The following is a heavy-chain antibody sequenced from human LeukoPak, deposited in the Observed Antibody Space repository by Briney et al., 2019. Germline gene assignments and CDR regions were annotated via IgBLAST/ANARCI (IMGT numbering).Heavy chain of an antibody. V-gene: IGHV1-69*13. D-gene: IGHD2-2*01. CDR2: IIPIFGTA. Sequence: GASVKVSCKASGGTFSSYAISWVRQAPGQGLEWMGGIIPIFGTANYAQKFQGRVTITADESTSTAYMELSSLRSEDTAVYYCASGPGYCSSTSCPTWGAFDIWGQGTMVTVSS. CDR1: GGTFSSYA. J-gene: IGHJ3*02. CDR3: ASGPGYCSSTSCPTWGAFDI.